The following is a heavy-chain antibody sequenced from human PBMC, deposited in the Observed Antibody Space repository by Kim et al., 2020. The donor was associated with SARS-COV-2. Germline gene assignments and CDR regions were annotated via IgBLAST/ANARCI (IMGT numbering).Heavy chain of an antibody. J-gene: IGHJ6*02. V-gene: IGHV4-61*02. D-gene: IGHD3-3*01. CDR2: IYTSGST. Sequence: SETLSLTCTVSGGSISSGSYYWSWIRQPAGKGLEWIGRIYTSGSTNYNPSLKSRVTISVDTSKNQFSLKLSSVTAADTAVYYCARLAVYYDFWSGDDYYYGMDVWGQGTTVTVSS. CDR1: GGSISSGSYY. CDR3: ARLAVYYDFWSGDDYYYGMDV.